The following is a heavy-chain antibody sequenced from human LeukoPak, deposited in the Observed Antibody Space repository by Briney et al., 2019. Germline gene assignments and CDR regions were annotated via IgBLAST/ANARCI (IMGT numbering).Heavy chain of an antibody. V-gene: IGHV3-7*01. Sequence: GGSLRLSCGASGFAFSSYWMTWLRQAPGKGLEFVANIEPAGSATYYADSVKGRFTFSRDNTRNLLYLQMNSLTAEDSAVYHCGRFGYVSAVDPWGQGALVTVSS. CDR3: GRFGYVSAVDP. CDR2: IEPAGSAT. CDR1: GFAFSSYW. D-gene: IGHD2-15*01. J-gene: IGHJ5*02.